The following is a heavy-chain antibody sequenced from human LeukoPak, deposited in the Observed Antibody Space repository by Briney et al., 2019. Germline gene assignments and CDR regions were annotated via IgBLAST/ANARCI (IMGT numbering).Heavy chain of an antibody. V-gene: IGHV4-39*01. Sequence: ASETLSLTCTVFGGSISSSSYYWGWIRQPPGRGLEWIGSIYYSGSTYYNPSLKSRVTISVDTSKNQFSLKLSSVTAADTAVYYCARQEIAIAAAGNWFDPWGQGTLVTVSS. CDR2: IYYSGST. CDR3: ARQEIAIAAAGNWFDP. CDR1: GGSISSSSYY. J-gene: IGHJ5*02. D-gene: IGHD6-13*01.